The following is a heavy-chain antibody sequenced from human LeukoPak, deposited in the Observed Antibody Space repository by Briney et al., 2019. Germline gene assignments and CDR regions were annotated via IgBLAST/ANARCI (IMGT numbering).Heavy chain of an antibody. Sequence: GGSLRLSCAASGFTFSSYGMSWVHQAPGKGLVWVSRIHSDGISTTYADSVKGRFTISRDNAENTLYLQMNSLRAEDTAVYYCARDRYYVPDYWGQGTLVTVSS. D-gene: IGHD3-10*02. CDR2: IHSDGIST. CDR3: ARDRYYVPDY. V-gene: IGHV3-74*03. CDR1: GFTFSSYG. J-gene: IGHJ4*02.